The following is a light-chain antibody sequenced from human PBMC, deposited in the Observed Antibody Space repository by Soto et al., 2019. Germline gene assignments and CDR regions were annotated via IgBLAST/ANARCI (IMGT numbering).Light chain of an antibody. CDR3: QQYNNWPLT. CDR2: AAS. Sequence: EIVMTQSPAPLSVSPGERATLSCRASQSVSSNLAWYQQKPGQAPRLIIYAASTRATGLPARFSGSGSGTEFTLTISSLQSEDVAVYNCQQYNNWPLTLGGGTKADIK. J-gene: IGKJ4*01. CDR1: QSVSSN. V-gene: IGKV3-15*01.